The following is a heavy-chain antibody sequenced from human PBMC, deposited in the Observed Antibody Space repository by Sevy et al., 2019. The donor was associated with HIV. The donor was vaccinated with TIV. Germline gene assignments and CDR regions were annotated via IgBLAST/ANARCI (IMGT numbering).Heavy chain of an antibody. CDR3: ARDSAVVPRALVY. CDR1: GDSISSYF. V-gene: IGHV4-59*01. D-gene: IGHD2-21*01. Sequence: SETLSLTCNVSGDSISSYFWSWFRQPPGKGLEWIGYLYYSGGIEYNPSLRSRVTISVDTSKKHFSMKLRSVTAADTGMYYCARDSAVVPRALVYWGQGTLVTVSS. J-gene: IGHJ4*02. CDR2: LYYSGGI.